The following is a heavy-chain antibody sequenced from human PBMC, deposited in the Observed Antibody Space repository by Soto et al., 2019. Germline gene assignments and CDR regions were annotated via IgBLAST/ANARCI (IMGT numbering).Heavy chain of an antibody. Sequence: VQLVESGGGVVQPGRSLRLSCAASGLTFSTYGFHWARQAPGKGLEWVAVISNDVRNIHYAESVKGRFTISRDNSKNTLYLQMNSLRPNDTAVYYCVKDSLGGMTPVFMPGPDWGQGTLVTVSS. CDR3: VKDSLGGMTPVFMPGPD. D-gene: IGHD2-2*01. J-gene: IGHJ4*02. CDR1: GLTFSTYG. V-gene: IGHV3-30*18. CDR2: ISNDVRNI.